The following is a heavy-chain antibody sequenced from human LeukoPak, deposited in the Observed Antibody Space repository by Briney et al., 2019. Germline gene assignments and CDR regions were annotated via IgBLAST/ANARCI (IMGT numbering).Heavy chain of an antibody. CDR1: GFTFSSYA. Sequence: PGGSLRLSCAASGFTFSSYAMSWVRQAPGKGLEWVSAISGSGGSTYYADSVKGRFTTSRDNSKNTLYLQMNSLRAEDTAVYYCANSRQWLATGNFDYWGQGTLVTVSS. V-gene: IGHV3-23*01. CDR2: ISGSGGST. CDR3: ANSRQWLATGNFDY. J-gene: IGHJ4*02. D-gene: IGHD6-19*01.